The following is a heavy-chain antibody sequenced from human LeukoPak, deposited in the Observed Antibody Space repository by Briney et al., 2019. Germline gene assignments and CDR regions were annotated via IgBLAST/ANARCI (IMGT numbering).Heavy chain of an antibody. Sequence: ASVKVSCKASGGTFSSYAISWVRQAPGQGLEWMGGIIPIFGTANYAQKFQGRATITADESTSTAYMELSSLRSEDTAVYYCAREGGLSSSWFDYWGQGTLVTVSS. D-gene: IGHD6-13*01. CDR1: GGTFSSYA. CDR3: AREGGLSSSWFDY. J-gene: IGHJ4*02. CDR2: IIPIFGTA. V-gene: IGHV1-69*13.